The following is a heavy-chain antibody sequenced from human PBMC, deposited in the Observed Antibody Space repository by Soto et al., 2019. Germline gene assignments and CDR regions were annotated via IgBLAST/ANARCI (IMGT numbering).Heavy chain of an antibody. J-gene: IGHJ4*02. D-gene: IGHD1-1*01. Sequence: QVHLVQSGAEVKKPGASVKVSCKGSGYTFTRYGITWVRQAPGQGLEWMGWISAHNGNTDYAQKLQGRVTGTRDTSTSTAYMELRSPRSDDTAVYYCARGRYGDYWGQGALVTVSS. V-gene: IGHV1-18*01. CDR3: ARGRYGDY. CDR2: ISAHNGNT. CDR1: GYTFTRYG.